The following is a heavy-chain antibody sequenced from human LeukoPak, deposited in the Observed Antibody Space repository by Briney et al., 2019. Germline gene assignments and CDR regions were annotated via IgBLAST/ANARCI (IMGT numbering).Heavy chain of an antibody. J-gene: IGHJ5*02. CDR2: IIPIFGTA. Sequence: ASVKVSCKPSQGPFSRYAIIGVGQAPGQGLEWMGGIIPIFGTANYAQKFQGRVTITADESTSTAYMELSSLRSEDTAVYYCARRYSSGWLQFDPWGQGTLVTVSS. V-gene: IGHV1-69*01. D-gene: IGHD6-19*01. CDR1: QGPFSRYA. CDR3: ARRYSSGWLQFDP.